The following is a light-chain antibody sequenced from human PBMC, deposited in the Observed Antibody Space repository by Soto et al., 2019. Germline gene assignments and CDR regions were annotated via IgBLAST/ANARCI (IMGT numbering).Light chain of an antibody. Sequence: IVLTQGPATLSLSPGERATISCGASQRVNSHLGWYQQKPGQVPRVLIYGASSRATGTPARFSGSGAGTDFTLTIRRLEPEDFAVYYCQQYGNSGTFGQGTKVDIK. CDR3: QQYGNSGT. V-gene: IGKV3-20*01. J-gene: IGKJ1*01. CDR1: QRVNSH. CDR2: GAS.